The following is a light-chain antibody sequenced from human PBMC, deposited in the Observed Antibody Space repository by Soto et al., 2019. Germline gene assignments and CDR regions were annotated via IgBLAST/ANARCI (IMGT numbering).Light chain of an antibody. Sequence: DIQMTQSPSSVSASIGDTVTITCRASQDISTLLAWYQQKPGKAPKLLIYGASTLESGVPSRFSGRGSGTDFTLTISILQPEDFATYFCQQADSFPLTFGGGTKVDIK. J-gene: IGKJ4*01. CDR2: GAS. CDR1: QDISTL. CDR3: QQADSFPLT. V-gene: IGKV1D-12*01.